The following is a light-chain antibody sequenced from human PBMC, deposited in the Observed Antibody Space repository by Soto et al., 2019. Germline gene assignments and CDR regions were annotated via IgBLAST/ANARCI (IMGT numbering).Light chain of an antibody. V-gene: IGKV3-11*01. CDR1: HDVDIY. Sequence: EAVLTQSPATLSLSPGETATLSCRASHDVDIYVAWYQQKPGQAPRLLIYDASNRATGIPARFGGSGSGTDFTLTISSLEPEDFAVYYCQQRKYWPPLTFGQGTRLE. J-gene: IGKJ5*01. CDR3: QQRKYWPPLT. CDR2: DAS.